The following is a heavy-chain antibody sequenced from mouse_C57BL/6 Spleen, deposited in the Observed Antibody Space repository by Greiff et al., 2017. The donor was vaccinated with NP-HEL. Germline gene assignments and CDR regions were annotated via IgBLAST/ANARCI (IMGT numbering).Heavy chain of an antibody. Sequence: DVKLQESGPGLVKPSQSLSLTCSVTGYSITSGYYWNWIRQFPGNKLEWMGYISYDGSNNYNPSLKNRISITRDTSKNQFFLKLNSVTTEDTATYYCAGYDGYAMDYWGQGTSVTVSS. V-gene: IGHV3-6*01. CDR1: GYSITSGYY. D-gene: IGHD2-2*01. J-gene: IGHJ4*01. CDR3: AGYDGYAMDY. CDR2: ISYDGSN.